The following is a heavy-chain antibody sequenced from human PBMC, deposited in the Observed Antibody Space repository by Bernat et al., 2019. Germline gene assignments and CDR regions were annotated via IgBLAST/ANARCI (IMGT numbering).Heavy chain of an antibody. CDR2: IIPIFGTA. J-gene: IGHJ6*02. CDR3: AGNWNYDHYYYYYGMDV. V-gene: IGHV1-69*06. Sequence: QVQLVQSGAEVKKPGSSVKVSCKASGGTFSSYAISWVRQAPGQGLEWMGGIIPIFGTANYAQKFQGRVTITAAKYTRSAYMELSSMRSEDTAVYYCAGNWNYDHYYYYYGMDVWGQGTTVTVSS. D-gene: IGHD1-7*01. CDR1: GGTFSSYA.